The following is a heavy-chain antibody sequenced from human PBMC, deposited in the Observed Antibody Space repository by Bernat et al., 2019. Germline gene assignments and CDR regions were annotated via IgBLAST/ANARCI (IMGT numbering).Heavy chain of an antibody. CDR3: ARRSHGSSFFDY. D-gene: IGHD6-6*01. V-gene: IGHV4-39*01. CDR1: GGSISSSSYY. Sequence: QLQLQESGPGLVKPSETLSLTCTVSGGSISSSSYYWGWIRQPPGKGLEWIGSIYYSGSTYYNPSLKRRVTISVDTYKNQFSLKLSSVTAADTAVYYCARRSHGSSFFDYWGQGTLVTVSS. CDR2: IYYSGST. J-gene: IGHJ4*02.